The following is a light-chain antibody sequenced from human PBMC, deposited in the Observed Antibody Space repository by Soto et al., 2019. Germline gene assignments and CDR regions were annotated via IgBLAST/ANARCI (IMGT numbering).Light chain of an antibody. Sequence: QSALTHPASVSGSPGQSITISCTGTSSDVGDSNHVSWYQQHPGKAPKLMIYEVSNRPSGVSNRFSGSKSGNTASLTISGLQAEDEANYYCSSYTSSSTYVFGTGTKLTVL. J-gene: IGLJ1*01. CDR1: SSDVGDSNH. V-gene: IGLV2-14*01. CDR3: SSYTSSSTYV. CDR2: EVS.